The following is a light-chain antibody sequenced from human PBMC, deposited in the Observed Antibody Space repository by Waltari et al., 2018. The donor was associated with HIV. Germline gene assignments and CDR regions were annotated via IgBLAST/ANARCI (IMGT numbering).Light chain of an antibody. Sequence: SVLTQPPSASGTPGQRVTISCSGSSSNIGSNAVNWFQHLSGTAPRLLIQSDNQRPSGVPDRVSGSKSGTSASLAITGLQSEDEAVYYCASWDDSLSALLFGGGTRLTVL. J-gene: IGLJ2*01. V-gene: IGLV1-44*01. CDR1: SSNIGSNA. CDR3: ASWDDSLSALL. CDR2: SDN.